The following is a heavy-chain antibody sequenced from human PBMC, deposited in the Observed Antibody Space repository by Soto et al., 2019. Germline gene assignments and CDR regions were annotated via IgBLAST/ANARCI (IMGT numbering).Heavy chain of an antibody. D-gene: IGHD6-19*01. CDR1: GGSISSYY. CDR3: ARLEYSSGWYRFGY. J-gene: IGHJ4*02. V-gene: IGHV4-59*01. Sequence: QVQLQESGPGLVKPSETLSLTCTVSGGSISSYYWSWFRQPPGKGLEWIGYIYYSGSTNYNPSLKSRVTISVDTSKNQFSLKLSSVTAADTAVYYCARLEYSSGWYRFGYWGQGTLVTVSS. CDR2: IYYSGST.